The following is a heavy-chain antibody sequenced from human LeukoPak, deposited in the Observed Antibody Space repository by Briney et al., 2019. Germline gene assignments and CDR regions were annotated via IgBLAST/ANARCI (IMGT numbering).Heavy chain of an antibody. D-gene: IGHD2-21*01. CDR3: ARVKFGGDCYDY. V-gene: IGHV3-21*01. Sequence: GGSVRLSCAASGFTFSSYAMNWVRQAPGRGLEGVSSIGSSSSYISYADSVKGRFTISRDNAKNSLYLQMNSLRAEDTAVYYCARVKFGGDCYDYWGQGTLVTVSS. CDR2: IGSSSSYI. CDR1: GFTFSSYA. J-gene: IGHJ4*02.